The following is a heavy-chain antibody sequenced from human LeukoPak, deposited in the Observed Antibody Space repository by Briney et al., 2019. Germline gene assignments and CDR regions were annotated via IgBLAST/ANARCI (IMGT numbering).Heavy chain of an antibody. CDR3: ARYYYGSGSPTPNWFDT. J-gene: IGHJ5*02. V-gene: IGHV1-2*02. CDR1: VYTFTANY. CDR2: INPNSGAT. D-gene: IGHD3-10*01. Sequence: GASVWVSSTPSVYTFTANYVNGVRPAPAQGREWMGYINPNSGATNYAQNFQGRVTMTPDPSMSTTYMELTGLRPQDTAMYYCARYYYGSGSPTPNWFDTWGQGTLVTVSS.